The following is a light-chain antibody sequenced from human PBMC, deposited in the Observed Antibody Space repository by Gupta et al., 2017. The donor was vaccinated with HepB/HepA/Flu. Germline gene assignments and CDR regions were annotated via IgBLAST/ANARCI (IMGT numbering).Light chain of an antibody. V-gene: IGKV3-11*01. Sequence: EIVLTQSPATLSLSPGERATLSCRASQSVSSYLAWYQQKPGQAPRLLIYDASNRATGIPARCSGSGSGTDFTLTISSREPEDFAVDYWQQRSNWPRLTFGGGTKVEIK. CDR3: QQRSNWPRLT. CDR1: QSVSSY. J-gene: IGKJ4*01. CDR2: DAS.